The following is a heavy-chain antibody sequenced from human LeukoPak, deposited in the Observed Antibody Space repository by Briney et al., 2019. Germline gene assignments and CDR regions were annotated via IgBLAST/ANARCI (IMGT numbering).Heavy chain of an antibody. CDR3: AKDSDYYGSGSSVDY. J-gene: IGHJ4*02. V-gene: IGHV3-48*03. Sequence: PGGSLRLSCAASGFTFSSYEMNWVRQAPGKGLEWVSYISSSGSTIYYADSVKGRFTISKDNAKNSLYLQMNSLRAEDTAVYYCAKDSDYYGSGSSVDYWGQGTLVTVSS. D-gene: IGHD3-10*01. CDR1: GFTFSSYE. CDR2: ISSSGSTI.